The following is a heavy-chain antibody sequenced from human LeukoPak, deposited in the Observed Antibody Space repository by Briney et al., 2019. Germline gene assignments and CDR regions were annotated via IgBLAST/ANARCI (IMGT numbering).Heavy chain of an antibody. D-gene: IGHD3-10*01. J-gene: IGHJ4*02. CDR3: ARVTGFYGSGSYTGVLYYFDY. V-gene: IGHV4-34*01. Sequence: SETLSLTCAVYGGSISGYYWSWIRQPPGKGLEWIGEINHSGSTNYNPSLKSRVTISVDTSKNQFSLKLSSVTAADTAVYYCARVTGFYGSGSYTGVLYYFDYWGQGTLVTVSS. CDR1: GGSISGYY. CDR2: INHSGST.